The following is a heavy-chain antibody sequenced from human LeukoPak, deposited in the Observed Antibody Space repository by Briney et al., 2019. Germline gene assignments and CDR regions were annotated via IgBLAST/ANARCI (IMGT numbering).Heavy chain of an antibody. CDR3: ARSYYYGSGSYGPPNWLDP. Sequence: SETLPLTCAVSGGSLSSGGYSWSWIRQPPGKGLEWIGYIYHSGSTYYNPSLKSRVTMSVDGSKNQFSLNLSSVTAADTAVYYCARSYYYGSGSYGPPNWLDPWGQGTPVTVSS. V-gene: IGHV4-30-2*01. CDR1: GGSLSSGGYS. D-gene: IGHD3-10*01. CDR2: IYHSGST. J-gene: IGHJ5*02.